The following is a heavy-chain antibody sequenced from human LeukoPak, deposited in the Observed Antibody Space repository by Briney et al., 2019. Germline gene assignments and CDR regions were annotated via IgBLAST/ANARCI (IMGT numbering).Heavy chain of an antibody. D-gene: IGHD2-2*02. CDR2: IYHSGST. V-gene: IGHV4-4*02. CDR1: GGSISSSNW. Sequence: PSETLSLTCAVSGGSISSSNWWSWVRQPPGKGLEWIGEIYHSGSTNYNPSLKSRVTISVDKSKNQFSLKLSSVTAADTAVYYCARDRRDCSSTSCYSWFDPWGQGTLVTVSS. J-gene: IGHJ5*02. CDR3: ARDRRDCSSTSCYSWFDP.